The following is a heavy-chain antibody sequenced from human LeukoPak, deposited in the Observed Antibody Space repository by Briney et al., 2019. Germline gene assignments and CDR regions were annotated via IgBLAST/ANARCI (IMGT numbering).Heavy chain of an antibody. J-gene: IGHJ4*02. CDR3: ARDSEYQLLSPYYFGC. V-gene: IGHV4-4*07. D-gene: IGHD2-2*01. Sequence: SETLSLTCTVSGGSISSYYWSWIRQPAGKGLEWIGRIYTSGSTNYNPSLKSRVTMSVDTSKNQFSLKLSSVTAADTAVYYCARDSEYQLLSPYYFGCWGQGTLVTVSS. CDR2: IYTSGST. CDR1: GGSISSYY.